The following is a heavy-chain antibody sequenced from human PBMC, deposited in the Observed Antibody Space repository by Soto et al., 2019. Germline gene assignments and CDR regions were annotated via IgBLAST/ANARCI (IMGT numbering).Heavy chain of an antibody. CDR3: ARVVQQLETDNFDY. V-gene: IGHV1-8*01. J-gene: IGHJ4*02. CDR2: MNPNSGNT. D-gene: IGHD6-13*01. CDR1: GYTFTSYD. Sequence: ASVKVSCKASGYTFTSYDINWVRQATGQGLEWMGWMNPNSGNTGYAQKFQGRVTMTRNTSISTAYMELSSLRSEDTAVYYCARVVQQLETDNFDYWGQGTLVTVSS.